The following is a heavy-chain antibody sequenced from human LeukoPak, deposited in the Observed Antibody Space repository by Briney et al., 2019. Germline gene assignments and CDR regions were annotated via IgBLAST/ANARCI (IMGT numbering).Heavy chain of an antibody. Sequence: ASVKVSCKASGYTFTGYYIHWVRQAPGQGLEWMGWINPNSGGTKFAQKFQGKITLTRDTSISTAYMELSRVRSDDTAIYYCATGPGKQIDNWGQGTLVTVSS. CDR2: INPNSGGT. V-gene: IGHV1-2*02. D-gene: IGHD1-1*01. J-gene: IGHJ4*02. CDR3: ATGPGKQIDN. CDR1: GYTFTGYY.